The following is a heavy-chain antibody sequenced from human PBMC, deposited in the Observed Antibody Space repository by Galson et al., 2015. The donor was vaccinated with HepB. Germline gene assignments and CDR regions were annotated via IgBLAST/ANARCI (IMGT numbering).Heavy chain of an antibody. CDR3: ARGDVRAAALTP. J-gene: IGHJ5*02. D-gene: IGHD6-13*01. V-gene: IGHV1-3*01. CDR1: GYTFTSYA. CDR2: INAGNGNT. Sequence: SVKVSCKASGYTFTSYAMHWVRQAPGQRLEWMGWINAGNGNTKYSQKFQGRVTITRDTSASTAYMELSSLRSEDTAVYYCARGDVRAAALTPWGQGTLVTVSS.